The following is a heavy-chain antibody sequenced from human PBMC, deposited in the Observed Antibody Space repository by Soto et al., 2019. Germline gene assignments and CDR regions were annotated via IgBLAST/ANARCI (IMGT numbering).Heavy chain of an antibody. CDR1: SASISSEQR. Sequence: QMQLQESGPRLVKPSETLSLTCAVSSASISSEQRWSWVRQPPGKGLEWIGEINHSGSTNNNPSLKSRVTMSVDKSKNQFSLNLSSVTAADTAVYYCARSFGWYAIDQWGQGTLVTVSS. J-gene: IGHJ4*02. CDR3: ARSFGWYAIDQ. V-gene: IGHV4-4*02. D-gene: IGHD6-19*01. CDR2: INHSGST.